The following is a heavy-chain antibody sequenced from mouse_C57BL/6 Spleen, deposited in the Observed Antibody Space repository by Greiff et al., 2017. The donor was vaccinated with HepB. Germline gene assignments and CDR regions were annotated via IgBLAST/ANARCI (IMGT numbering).Heavy chain of an antibody. D-gene: IGHD2-3*01. Sequence: VQLQQPGPELVKPGASVKISCKASGYAFSSSWMNWVKQRPGKGLEWIGRIYPGDGDTNYNGKFKGKATLTADTSSSTAYMQLSSLTSEDSAVYFCAREGGDDDPWCAYWGQGTLVTVSA. CDR2: IYPGDGDT. V-gene: IGHV1-82*01. CDR3: AREGGDDDPWCAY. CDR1: GYAFSSSW. J-gene: IGHJ3*01.